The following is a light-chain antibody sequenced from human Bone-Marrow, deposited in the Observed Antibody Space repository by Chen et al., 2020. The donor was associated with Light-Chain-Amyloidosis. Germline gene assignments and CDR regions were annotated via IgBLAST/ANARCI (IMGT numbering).Light chain of an antibody. J-gene: IGLJ2*01. CDR2: RDT. Sequence: SYELTQPPSVSVSPGQTARITCSGYVLPTKYAYWYQQKPGQAPVLVIHRDTERPSGISERFSGSSSGKTATLTISGVQAEDEADYHCQSADSSGTYEVIFGGGTKLTVL. CDR1: VLPTKY. CDR3: QSADSSGTYEVI. V-gene: IGLV3-25*03.